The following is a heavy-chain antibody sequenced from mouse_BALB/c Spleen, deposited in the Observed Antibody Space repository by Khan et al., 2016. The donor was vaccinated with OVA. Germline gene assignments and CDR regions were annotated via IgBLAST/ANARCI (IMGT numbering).Heavy chain of an antibody. J-gene: IGHJ2*01. CDR2: IIYSGNT. V-gene: IGHV3-2*02. CDR1: GYSITIDYA. Sequence: VQLKQSGPGLVKPSQSLTCSFTGYSITIDYAWNWFRQLRGNKLEWLGFIIYSGNTNSNPSLKFRITITLATSKKPCFLQLNSLTTEDTATYYCASGYGGDFDYWGQGTTLTVSS. D-gene: IGHD1-1*02. CDR3: ASGYGGDFDY.